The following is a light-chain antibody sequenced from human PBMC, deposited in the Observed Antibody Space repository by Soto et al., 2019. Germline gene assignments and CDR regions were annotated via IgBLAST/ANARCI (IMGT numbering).Light chain of an antibody. CDR1: QTIGSN. CDR2: DAS. J-gene: IGKJ1*01. V-gene: IGKV3-15*01. Sequence: EIVMTQSPATLSVSPGERATLSCRASQTIGSNLAWYQQKPGQPPRLLIYDASTRATDIPARFTGSGSGTECTLTISSLQSEDFAVFYCQQYNNWPPTWTFGQGTKVDVK. CDR3: QQYNNWPPTWT.